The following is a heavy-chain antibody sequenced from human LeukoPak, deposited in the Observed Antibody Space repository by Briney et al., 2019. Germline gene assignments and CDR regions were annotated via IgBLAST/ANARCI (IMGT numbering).Heavy chain of an antibody. D-gene: IGHD5-12*01. J-gene: IGHJ4*02. CDR3: ARDGYSGNDGL. V-gene: IGHV4-59*01. CDR2: IHYSGST. Sequence: SETLSLTCTVSGGSISSYYWSWIRQPPGKGLEWIGYIHYSGSTHYNPSLKSRVTISVDTSKNQFSLKLSSVTAADTAVYYCARDGYSGNDGLWGQGTLVTVSS. CDR1: GGSISSYY.